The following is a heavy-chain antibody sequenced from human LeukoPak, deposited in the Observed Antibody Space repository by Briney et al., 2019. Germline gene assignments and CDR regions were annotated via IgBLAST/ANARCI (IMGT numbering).Heavy chain of an antibody. D-gene: IGHD3-10*01. CDR2: IDGNGGSI. J-gene: IGHJ6*03. CDR3: AKREYFYGSGSYSSYMDV. V-gene: IGHV3-23*01. Sequence: PGGSLRLSCAASGFIFSSFAMSWVRQAPGKGLEWVSGIDGNGGSIYYADSVKGRFTISRDNSKNTLYLQVNSLRAEDTAIYYCAKREYFYGSGSYSSYMDVWGKGAAVTVSS. CDR1: GFIFSSFA.